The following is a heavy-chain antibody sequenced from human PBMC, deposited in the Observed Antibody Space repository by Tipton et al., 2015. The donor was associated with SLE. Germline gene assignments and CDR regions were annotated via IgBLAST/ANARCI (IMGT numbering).Heavy chain of an antibody. V-gene: IGHV4-34*01. CDR3: ARGAGGSSSSAGYWFDP. CDR1: GGSFSGYY. J-gene: IGHJ5*02. D-gene: IGHD6-6*01. CDR2: INHSGST. Sequence: LSCAVYGGSFSGYYWSWIRQPPGKGLEWIGEINHSGSTNYNPSLKSRVTISVDTSKNQFSLKLSSVTAADTAVYYCARGAGGSSSSAGYWFDPWGQGTLVTVSS.